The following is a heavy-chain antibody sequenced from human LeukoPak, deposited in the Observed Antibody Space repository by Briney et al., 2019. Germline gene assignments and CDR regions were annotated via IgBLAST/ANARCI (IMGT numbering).Heavy chain of an antibody. CDR2: ISGSGGST. V-gene: IGHV3-23*01. D-gene: IGHD3-22*01. CDR3: AKDPFYDSSGYYFDY. J-gene: IGHJ4*02. Sequence: GGSLRLSCAASGFTFSSCAMSWVRQAPGKGLEWVSAISGSGGSTYYADSVKGRFTISRDNSKNTLYLQMNSLRAEDTAVYYCAKDPFYDSSGYYFDYWGQGTLVTVSS. CDR1: GFTFSSCA.